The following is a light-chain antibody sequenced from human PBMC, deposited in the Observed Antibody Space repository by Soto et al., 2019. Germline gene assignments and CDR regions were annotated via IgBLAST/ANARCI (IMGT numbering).Light chain of an antibody. J-gene: IGLJ1*01. Sequence: QSALTQPASVSGSPGQSITISCTGTSSDVGNYNLVSWYQQHPGKAPKLMIYEGSKRPSGVSNRFSGSKSGNTASLTISGLQDEDEADYYCCSYVGSSTYVFGTGTKLTVL. CDR2: EGS. CDR1: SSDVGNYNL. CDR3: CSYVGSSTYV. V-gene: IGLV2-23*01.